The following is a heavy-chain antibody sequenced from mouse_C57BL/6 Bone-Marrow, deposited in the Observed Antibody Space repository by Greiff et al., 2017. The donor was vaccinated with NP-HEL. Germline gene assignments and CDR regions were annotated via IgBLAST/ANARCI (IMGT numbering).Heavy chain of an antibody. D-gene: IGHD1-2*01. J-gene: IGHJ2*01. Sequence: VQLQQPGPELVKPGASVKISCKASGYAFSSSWMNWVKQRPGKGLEWIGRIYPGDGDTNYNGKFKGKATLTVDKSSSTAYMQLSSLTSEDSAVYFGARYCPTAYWGQGTTLTVSS. V-gene: IGHV1-82*01. CDR2: IYPGDGDT. CDR3: ARYCPTAY. CDR1: GYAFSSSW.